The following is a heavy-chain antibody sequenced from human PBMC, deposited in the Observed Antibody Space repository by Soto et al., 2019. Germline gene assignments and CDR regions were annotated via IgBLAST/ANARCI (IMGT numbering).Heavy chain of an antibody. D-gene: IGHD3-10*01. J-gene: IGHJ6*03. CDR2: MNPNSGNT. CDR1: GYTFTSYD. CDR3: AREGAMVRGVIITADYYYYYMDV. V-gene: IGHV1-8*01. Sequence: ASVKVSCKASGYTFTSYDINWVRQATGQGLEWMGWMNPNSGNTGYAQKFQGRVTMTRNTSISTAYMELSSLRSEDTAVYYCAREGAMVRGVIITADYYYYYMDVWGKGTTVTVSS.